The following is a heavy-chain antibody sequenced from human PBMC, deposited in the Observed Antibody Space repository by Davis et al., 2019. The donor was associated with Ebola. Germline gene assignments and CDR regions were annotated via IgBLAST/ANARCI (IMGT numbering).Heavy chain of an antibody. CDR2: IYYTGST. D-gene: IGHD4-11*01. CDR3: ARATTFYYGMDV. V-gene: IGHV4-59*01. CDR1: GGSLSGFY. Sequence: PSETLSLTCTVSGGSLSGFYWSWIRQPPGKGLEWIGYIYYTGSTDYNPSLKSRVTMSVDTSKNQFSLKLSSVTAADTAVYYCARATTFYYGMDVWGQGTTVTVSS. J-gene: IGHJ6*02.